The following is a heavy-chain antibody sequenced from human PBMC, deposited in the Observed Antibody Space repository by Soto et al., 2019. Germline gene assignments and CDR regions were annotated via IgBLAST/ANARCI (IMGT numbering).Heavy chain of an antibody. V-gene: IGHV3-11*04. CDR2: ISSSGSTI. J-gene: IGHJ3*02. D-gene: IGHD6-19*01. CDR1: GFAFSDYY. CDR3: ARDAGWEQWLPWDAFDI. Sequence: GGSLRLSCAASGFAFSDYYMSWIRQAPGKGLEWVSYISSSGSTIYYADSVKGRFSISRDNAKNSLYLQMNSLRAEDTAVYYCARDAGWEQWLPWDAFDIWGQGTMVTVSS.